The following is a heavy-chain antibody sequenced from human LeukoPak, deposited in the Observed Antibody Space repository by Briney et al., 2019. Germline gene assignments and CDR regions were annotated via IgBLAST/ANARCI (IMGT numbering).Heavy chain of an antibody. CDR3: ASSYYDTSNYYHVHYFDY. V-gene: IGHV4-30-2*01. J-gene: IGHJ4*02. CDR1: GGSISSSGYY. D-gene: IGHD3-22*01. Sequence: SETLSLTCAVSGGSISSSGYYWSWLRQPPGKGLEWIGYFYHSGNTYYNPSLKSRVTISVDRSMKQFSLKLNSVTAADTAVYYCASSYYDTSNYYHVHYFDYWGQGTLVAVSS. CDR2: FYHSGNT.